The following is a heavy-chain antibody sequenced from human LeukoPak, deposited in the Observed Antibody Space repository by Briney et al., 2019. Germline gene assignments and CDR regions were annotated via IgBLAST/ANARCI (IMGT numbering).Heavy chain of an antibody. J-gene: IGHJ4*02. CDR3: PSFRSGPSSDYFDY. CDR1: GGSISSYY. V-gene: IGHV4-59*08. D-gene: IGHD2-15*01. CDR2: VFYTGST. Sequence: PSETLSLTCTVSGGSISSYYWSWIRQPPGKGLEWIGYVFYTGSTNYNPSLMSRVTISVDTSKKHFSLRLNSVTAADTAVYYCPSFRSGPSSDYFDYWGQGTLVTVSS.